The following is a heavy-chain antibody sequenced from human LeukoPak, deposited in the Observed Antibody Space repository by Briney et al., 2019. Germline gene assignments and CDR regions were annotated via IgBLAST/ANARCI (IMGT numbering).Heavy chain of an antibody. D-gene: IGHD2-2*03. V-gene: IGHV3-21*01. CDR2: ISRSSGYI. CDR1: GFTFSSYS. Sequence: GGSLRLSCAASGFTFSSYSMNWVRQAPGKGLEWVSSISRSSGYIYYADSLKGRFIISRDNAKKSLYLQMNSLRAEDTAVYYCARDCGGYCSSSSSPYGMDVWGQGTTVTVSS. CDR3: ARDCGGYCSSSSSPYGMDV. J-gene: IGHJ6*02.